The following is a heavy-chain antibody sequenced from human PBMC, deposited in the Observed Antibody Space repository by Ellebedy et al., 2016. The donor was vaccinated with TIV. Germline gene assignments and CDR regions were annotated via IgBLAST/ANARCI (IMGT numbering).Heavy chain of an antibody. J-gene: IGHJ4*02. V-gene: IGHV3-23*01. CDR3: AKVGEMATITDY. CDR2: TSASGDST. Sequence: GESLKISXAASGFNFNKCAMSWVRQAPGKGLEWVSATSASGDSTYYADSVKGRFTISRDNSKNTLYLQMNSLGVEDTAVYYCAKVGEMATITDYWGQGTLVTVSS. CDR1: GFNFNKCA. D-gene: IGHD5-24*01.